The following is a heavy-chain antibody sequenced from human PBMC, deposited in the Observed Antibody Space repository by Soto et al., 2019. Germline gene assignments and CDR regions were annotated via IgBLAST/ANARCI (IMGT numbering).Heavy chain of an antibody. CDR3: AKDRRAAGNSAFYFDF. J-gene: IGHJ4*02. D-gene: IGHD6-25*01. CDR1: GFKFSNYA. CDR2: IIATGGGT. Sequence: GGSLRLSCAASGFKFSNYAMSWVRQAPGKGLEWVSLIIATGGGTYYVDSVKGRFTISRDNSHNTLYLQVHSLTAEDTAVYYCAKDRRAAGNSAFYFDFWGQGAQVTVSS. V-gene: IGHV3-23*01.